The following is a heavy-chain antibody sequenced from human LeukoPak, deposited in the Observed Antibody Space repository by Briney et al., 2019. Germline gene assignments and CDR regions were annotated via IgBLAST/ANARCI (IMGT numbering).Heavy chain of an antibody. CDR2: IHASGST. Sequence: PSETLSLTCTVSGGPISSYYWNWIWQPAGKGLEWIGRIHASGSTNYNPSLKGRVTMSVDTSKNQFSLKLSSVTAADTAVYYCARDSGRYSDPFYFDYWGQGTLVTVSS. V-gene: IGHV4-4*07. J-gene: IGHJ4*02. D-gene: IGHD1-26*01. CDR1: GGPISSYY. CDR3: ARDSGRYSDPFYFDY.